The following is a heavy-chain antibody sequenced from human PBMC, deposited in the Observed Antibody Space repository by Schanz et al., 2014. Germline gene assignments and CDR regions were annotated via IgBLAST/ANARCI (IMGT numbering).Heavy chain of an antibody. J-gene: IGHJ4*02. CDR3: ARKVVATIGGYYDN. CDR1: GFTFSSYA. D-gene: IGHD5-12*01. Sequence: EVKLLESGGTLVRPGGSLRLSCAASGFTFSSYAMSWVRQAPGKGLEWVSAISGSGGSTYYADSVKGRFTISRDNSKNTLYLQMNSLRAEDTAVYYCARKVVATIGGYYDNWGQGTLVIVSS. CDR2: ISGSGGST. V-gene: IGHV3-23*01.